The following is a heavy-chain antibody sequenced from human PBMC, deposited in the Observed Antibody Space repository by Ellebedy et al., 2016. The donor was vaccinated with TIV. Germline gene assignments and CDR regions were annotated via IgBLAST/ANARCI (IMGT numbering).Heavy chain of an antibody. CDR1: GYTFTSYG. CDR3: ARKSNWGTFYFDS. D-gene: IGHD7-27*01. V-gene: IGHV1-18*04. J-gene: IGHJ4*02. Sequence: ASVKVSXKASGYTFTSYGIFWVRQAPGQGLEWLGWITVYNGYTNYAQKFQGRVTMTTDTSTSTAYMELTSLTSDDTAMYFCARKSNWGTFYFDSWGQGTLVTVSS. CDR2: ITVYNGYT.